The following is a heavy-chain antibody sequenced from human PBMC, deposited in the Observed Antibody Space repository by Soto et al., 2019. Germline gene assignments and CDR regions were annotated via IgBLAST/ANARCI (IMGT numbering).Heavy chain of an antibody. D-gene: IGHD3-22*01. V-gene: IGHV1-24*01. CDR3: ATDDSHGYYTFVY. Sequence: GASVKVSCKVSGYTLTDFSMHWVRQAPGKGLEWMGVFDLEDGETIYAQKFQGRVTMTEDTSTDTAYLELSSLTPEDTAVYCCATDDSHGYYTFVYWGQGTLVTVSS. CDR1: GYTLTDFS. J-gene: IGHJ4*02. CDR2: FDLEDGET.